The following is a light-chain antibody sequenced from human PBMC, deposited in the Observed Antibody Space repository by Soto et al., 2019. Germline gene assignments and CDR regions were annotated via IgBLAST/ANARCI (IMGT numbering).Light chain of an antibody. CDR2: GAS. J-gene: IGKJ4*01. Sequence: EIVLTQSPGTLSLSPGERATLSCRASQSVSSNYLAWYQQKPGQAPRLLIYGASSRDTGIPDRFSGRGSGTDFTLTISRLEPEDFALYYCQQYGSSPPLTFGGGTRVDSK. V-gene: IGKV3-20*01. CDR1: QSVSSNY. CDR3: QQYGSSPPLT.